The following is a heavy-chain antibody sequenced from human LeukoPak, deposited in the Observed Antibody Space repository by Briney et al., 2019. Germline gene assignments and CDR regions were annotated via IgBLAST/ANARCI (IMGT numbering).Heavy chain of an antibody. CDR2: ISTYNDNP. CDR1: GYTFSKYD. Sequence: ASVKVSCKVSGYTFSKYDITWVRQAPGQGLECMGWISTYNDNPNYAQKFQGRVTMTTDTSTSTAYLDLRSLRSDDTAVYFCARLMGPPDYWGQGTRVTVSS. J-gene: IGHJ4*02. D-gene: IGHD2-8*01. CDR3: ARLMGPPDY. V-gene: IGHV1-18*01.